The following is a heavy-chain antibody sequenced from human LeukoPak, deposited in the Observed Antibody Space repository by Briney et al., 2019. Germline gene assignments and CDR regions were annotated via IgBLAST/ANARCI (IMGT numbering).Heavy chain of an antibody. D-gene: IGHD3-10*01. J-gene: IGHJ4*02. Sequence: QPGRSLRLSCAASGFTFSSYAMHWVRQAPGKGLEWVAVISYDGSNKYYADSVKGRFTISRDNSKNTLYLQMNSLRAEDTAVYYCARDFITMVRAVPEYWGQGTLVTVSS. CDR1: GFTFSSYA. CDR2: ISYDGSNK. CDR3: ARDFITMVRAVPEY. V-gene: IGHV3-30*04.